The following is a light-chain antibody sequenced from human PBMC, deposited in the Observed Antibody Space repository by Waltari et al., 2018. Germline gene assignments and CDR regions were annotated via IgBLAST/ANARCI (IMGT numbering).Light chain of an antibody. CDR1: QTISIY. CDR3: QHSYSTPPFT. Sequence: DIQMTQSPSSLSASVGARVTISSRASQTISIYLNWFQQKPGKAPKLLIYAASSLQSGVPSRFSGSGSGTDFTLTISSLQPEDFATYYCQHSYSTPPFTFGPGTKVDIK. CDR2: AAS. V-gene: IGKV1-39*01. J-gene: IGKJ3*01.